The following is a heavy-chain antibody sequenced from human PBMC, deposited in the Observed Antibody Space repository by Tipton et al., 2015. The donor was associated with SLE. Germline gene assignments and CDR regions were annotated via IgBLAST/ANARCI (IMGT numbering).Heavy chain of an antibody. D-gene: IGHD1-26*01. CDR3: AKGEGFYGDLYFHH. CDR1: DGSISTSY. Sequence: LRLSCTVSDGSISTSYWSWIRQSPEGRLEWIGYIYGNGNTNYNPSLKSRVTMSIDTSKKHFSLTLTSVTAADTAAYYCAKGEGFYGDLYFHHWGRGTLVAVS. CDR2: IYGNGNT. V-gene: IGHV4-59*01. J-gene: IGHJ1*01.